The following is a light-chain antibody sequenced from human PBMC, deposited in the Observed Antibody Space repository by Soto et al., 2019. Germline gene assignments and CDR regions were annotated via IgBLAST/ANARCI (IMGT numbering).Light chain of an antibody. J-gene: IGKJ4*01. Sequence: EIVLTQSPGTLSLSPGERATLSCRASQSVSSSYLAWYQQKPGQAPRLLIYGASSGATGIPDRFSGSGSGTDFTLTISRLEPEDFAVYYCQQYGSSPLTSGGGTKVEIK. CDR2: GAS. V-gene: IGKV3-20*01. CDR1: QSVSSSY. CDR3: QQYGSSPLT.